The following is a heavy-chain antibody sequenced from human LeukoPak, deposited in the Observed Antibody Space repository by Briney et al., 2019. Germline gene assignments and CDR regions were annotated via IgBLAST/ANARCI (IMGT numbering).Heavy chain of an antibody. J-gene: IGHJ4*02. CDR3: ARDSGSGYYFL. D-gene: IGHD3-22*01. V-gene: IGHV3-7*03. CDR1: GFTFSRYW. CDR2: IKQDGSEK. Sequence: GGSLRLSCAASGFTFSRYWMSWVRQAPGKGLEWVANIKQDGSEKNYVDSVKGRFTISRDNAKNSEYLQMNSLRVEDTAVYYCARDSGSGYYFLWGQGTLVTVSS.